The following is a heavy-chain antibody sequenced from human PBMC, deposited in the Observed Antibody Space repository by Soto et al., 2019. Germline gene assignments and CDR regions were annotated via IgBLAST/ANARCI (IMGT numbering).Heavy chain of an antibody. CDR1: SGSISSSSYY. Sequence: SETLSLTCTVSSGSISSSSYYWGWIRQPPGKGLEWIGSIFYTGSAFYNPSLKSRVTISVDTSKNQFSLKLSSVTAADTALYYCARHPGDAGNCYYFDYWAQGTLVTVSS. J-gene: IGHJ4*02. CDR3: ARHPGDAGNCYYFDY. CDR2: IFYTGSA. D-gene: IGHD1-1*01. V-gene: IGHV4-39*01.